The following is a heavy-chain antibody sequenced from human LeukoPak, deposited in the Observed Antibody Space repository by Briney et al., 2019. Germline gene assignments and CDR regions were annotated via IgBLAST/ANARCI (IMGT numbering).Heavy chain of an antibody. CDR3: ARLLPSYYDFWSGYSAFDI. CDR1: GGSISSYY. D-gene: IGHD3-3*01. CDR2: IYYSGST. Sequence: SETLSLTCTVSGGSISSYYWSWIRQPPGKGLEWIGYIYYSGSTNYNPSFKSRVTISVDTSKNQFSLKLSSVTAADTAVYYCARLLPSYYDFWSGYSAFDIWGQGTMVTVSS. V-gene: IGHV4-59*01. J-gene: IGHJ3*02.